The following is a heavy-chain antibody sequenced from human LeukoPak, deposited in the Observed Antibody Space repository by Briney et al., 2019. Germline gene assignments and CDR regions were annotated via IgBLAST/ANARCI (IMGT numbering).Heavy chain of an antibody. CDR3: ARVDSSSWHYYYGMDV. J-gene: IGHJ6*02. Sequence: GGSLRLSCAASGFTFSDYYMSWIRQAPGKGLEWVSYISSSGSTIYYADSVKGRFTISRDNAKNSLYLQMNSLRAEDTAVYYCARVDSSSWHYYYGMDVWGQGTTVTVSS. V-gene: IGHV3-11*01. D-gene: IGHD6-13*01. CDR2: ISSSGSTI. CDR1: GFTFSDYY.